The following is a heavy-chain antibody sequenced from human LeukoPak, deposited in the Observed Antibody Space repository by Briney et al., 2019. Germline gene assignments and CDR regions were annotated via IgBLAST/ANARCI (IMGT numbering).Heavy chain of an antibody. V-gene: IGHV4-39*01. Sequence: SETLSLTCTVSGGSISSSSYYRGWIRQPPGKGLEWIGSIYYSGSTYYNPSLKSRVTISVDTSKNQFSLKLSSVTAADTAVYYCARPPQNDAFDIWGQGTMVTVSS. CDR3: ARPPQNDAFDI. CDR2: IYYSGST. CDR1: GGSISSSSYY. J-gene: IGHJ3*02.